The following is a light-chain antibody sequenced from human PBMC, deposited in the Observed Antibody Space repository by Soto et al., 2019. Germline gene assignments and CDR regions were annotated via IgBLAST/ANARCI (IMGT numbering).Light chain of an antibody. Sequence: QSALTQPASVSGSPGQSITISCTGNSSDIGGYNYVSWYQQHPGKAPKLMIYEVNNRPSGVSNRFSGSKSGNTASLTISGLQAEDEADYYCSSYTNITTLVFGGGTKLTVL. CDR3: SSYTNITTLV. J-gene: IGLJ2*01. CDR2: EVN. CDR1: SSDIGGYNY. V-gene: IGLV2-14*01.